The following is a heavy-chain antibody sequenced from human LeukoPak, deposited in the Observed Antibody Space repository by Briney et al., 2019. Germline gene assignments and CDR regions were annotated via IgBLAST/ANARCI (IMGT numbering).Heavy chain of an antibody. CDR2: IYYSGST. Sequence: SETLSLTCTVSGGSISSHYWSWIRQPPGKGLEWIGYIYYSGSTNYNPSLKSRVTISVDTSKNQFSLKLSSVTAADTAVYYCARWGHQLLRPNWFDPWGQGTLVTVSS. V-gene: IGHV4-59*11. CDR3: ARWGHQLLRPNWFDP. D-gene: IGHD2-2*01. J-gene: IGHJ5*02. CDR1: GGSISSHY.